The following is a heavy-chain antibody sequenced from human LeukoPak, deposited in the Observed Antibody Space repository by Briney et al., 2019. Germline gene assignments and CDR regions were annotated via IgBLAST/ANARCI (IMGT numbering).Heavy chain of an antibody. D-gene: IGHD5-18*01. J-gene: IGHJ4*02. CDR3: AKETWIQLWPDY. CDR2: ISYDGSNK. V-gene: IGHV3-30*18. Sequence: PGGSLRLSCAASGFIFSRHGMHWVRQAPGKGLEWVAVISYDGSNKYYADSVKGRFTISRDNSKNTLYLQMNSLRAEDTAVYYCAKETWIQLWPDYWGQGTLVTVSS. CDR1: GFIFSRHG.